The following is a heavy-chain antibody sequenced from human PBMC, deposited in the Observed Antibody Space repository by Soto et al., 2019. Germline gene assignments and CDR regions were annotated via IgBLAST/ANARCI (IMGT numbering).Heavy chain of an antibody. V-gene: IGHV3-33*01. CDR2: IWYDGSNK. Sequence: QVQLVESGGGVVQPGRSLRLSCAASGFTFSSYGMHWVRQAPGKGLEWVAVIWYDGSNKYYADSVKGRFTISRDNSKNTLYLQMNSLRAEDTAVDYCARDWMYYYDSSGYSGSFDYWGQGTLVTVSS. D-gene: IGHD3-22*01. J-gene: IGHJ4*02. CDR1: GFTFSSYG. CDR3: ARDWMYYYDSSGYSGSFDY.